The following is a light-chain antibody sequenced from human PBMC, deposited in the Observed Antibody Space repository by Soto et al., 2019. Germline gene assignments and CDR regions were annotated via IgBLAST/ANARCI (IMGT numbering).Light chain of an antibody. Sequence: QSALTQPASVSGSPGQSITISCTGTSSDVGSYNLVSWYQQHPGKAPKLMIYEGSKRPSGVSTRFSGSKSGNTASLTISGLQAEDEADYYCRSYAGVFGTGTKVTVL. J-gene: IGLJ1*01. CDR1: SSDVGSYNL. V-gene: IGLV2-23*01. CDR2: EGS. CDR3: RSYAGV.